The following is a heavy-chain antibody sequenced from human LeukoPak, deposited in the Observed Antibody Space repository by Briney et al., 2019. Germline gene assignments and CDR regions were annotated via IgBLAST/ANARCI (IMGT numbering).Heavy chain of an antibody. Sequence: ASVKVSCKASGYTFTSYGISWVRQAPGQGLEWMGWISAYNGNTNYAQKLQGRVTMTTDTSTSTAYMELRSLRSDDTAVYYCARVLAAAGPGRFDYWGQGTLVTVSS. V-gene: IGHV1-18*01. CDR2: ISAYNGNT. J-gene: IGHJ4*02. CDR3: ARVLAAAGPGRFDY. D-gene: IGHD6-13*01. CDR1: GYTFTSYG.